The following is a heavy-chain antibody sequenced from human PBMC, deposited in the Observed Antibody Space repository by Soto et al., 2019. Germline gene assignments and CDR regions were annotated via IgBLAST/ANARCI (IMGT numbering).Heavy chain of an antibody. Sequence: PSGCMGLSCASSGVSFSSYGIHWVRQAPGKGLEWVAVISYDGSNTYYADSVKGRFTISRDNSKNTLYLQMNSLRAEDTAVYYCAKDRVYDSSGPDYWGQGTLVTVFS. V-gene: IGHV3-30*18. CDR2: ISYDGSNT. J-gene: IGHJ4*02. CDR1: GVSFSSYG. D-gene: IGHD3-22*01. CDR3: AKDRVYDSSGPDY.